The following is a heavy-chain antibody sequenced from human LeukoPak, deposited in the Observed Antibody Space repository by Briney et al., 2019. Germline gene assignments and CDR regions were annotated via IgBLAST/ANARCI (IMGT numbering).Heavy chain of an antibody. CDR3: AREGTSGGLNWLDP. CDR1: GGYISSYY. D-gene: IGHD3-10*01. V-gene: IGHV4-4*07. Sequence: SETLSLTHTVSGGYISSYYWSWIRQPAGKGLEWIGRIYTSGSTNYNPSLKSRVTMSVDTSKNQFSLRLSSVNAADTAVYFRAREGTSGGLNWLDPWGQGTLVTVSS. J-gene: IGHJ5*02. CDR2: IYTSGST.